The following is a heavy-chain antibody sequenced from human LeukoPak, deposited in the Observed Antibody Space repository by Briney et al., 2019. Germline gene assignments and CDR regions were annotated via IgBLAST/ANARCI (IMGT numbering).Heavy chain of an antibody. CDR2: IYYSGST. V-gene: IGHV4-39*01. CDR1: GGSISSGSYY. Sequence: SETLSLTCTVSGGSISSGSYYWGWIRQPPGKGLEWIGSIYYSGSTYYNPSLKSRVTISVDTSKNQFSLKLSSVTAADTAVYYCARCYSSSWYLFGYWGQGTLVTVSS. D-gene: IGHD6-13*01. CDR3: ARCYSSSWYLFGY. J-gene: IGHJ4*02.